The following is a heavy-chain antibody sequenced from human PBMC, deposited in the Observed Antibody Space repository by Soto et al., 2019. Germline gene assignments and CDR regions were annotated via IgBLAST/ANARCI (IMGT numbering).Heavy chain of an antibody. CDR3: ARVRGGPLAF. CDR1: GGSISSYY. J-gene: IGHJ3*01. Sequence: SETLSLTCTVSGGSISSYYWSWIRQPPGKGLEWIGYIYYSGSTNYNPSLKSRVTISVDTSKNQFSLKLSSVTAADTAVYYCARVRGGPLAFWGQGTMVTVSS. CDR2: IYYSGST. D-gene: IGHD3-10*01. V-gene: IGHV4-59*01.